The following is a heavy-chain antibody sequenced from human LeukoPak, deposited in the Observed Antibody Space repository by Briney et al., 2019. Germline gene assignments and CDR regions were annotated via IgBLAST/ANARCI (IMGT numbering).Heavy chain of an antibody. D-gene: IGHD3-10*01. J-gene: IGHJ4*02. CDR3: ARDKLTYYYGSGSLDY. Sequence: GGSLRLSCAASGFTFSSYGMHWVRQAPGKGLEWVAVIWYDGSNKYYADSVKGRFTISRDNSKNTLYLQMNSLRAEDTAVYYCARDKLTYYYGSGSLDYWGQGTLVTVSS. CDR2: IWYDGSNK. V-gene: IGHV3-33*01. CDR1: GFTFSSYG.